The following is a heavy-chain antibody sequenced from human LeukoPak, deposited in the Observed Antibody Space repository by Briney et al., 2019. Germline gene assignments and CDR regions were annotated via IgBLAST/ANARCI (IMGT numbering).Heavy chain of an antibody. CDR1: GFTFSSYG. D-gene: IGHD1-1*01. CDR2: ISYDGSNK. V-gene: IGHV3-30*03. CDR3: ARDPGDGNWLDP. J-gene: IGHJ5*02. Sequence: GRSLRLSCAASGFTFSSYGMHWVRQAPGKGLEWVAVISYDGSNKYYADSVKGRFTISRDNPKNTLYLQMNSLRAEDTAVYYCARDPGDGNWLDPWGQGTLVTVSS.